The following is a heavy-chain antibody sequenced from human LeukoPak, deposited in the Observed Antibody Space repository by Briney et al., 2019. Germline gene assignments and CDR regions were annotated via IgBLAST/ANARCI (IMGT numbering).Heavy chain of an antibody. Sequence: SETLSLTCTVSGGSLSSGDYYWGWVRQPPGTGLEWIRYIYYSGSTYYNPSLKSRVTISVDTSKNQFSLKLSSVTAADTAVYYCARVDYVWGSYPGWFDPWGQGTLVTVSS. CDR1: GGSLSSGDYY. D-gene: IGHD3-16*02. V-gene: IGHV4-30-4*01. CDR3: ARVDYVWGSYPGWFDP. J-gene: IGHJ5*02. CDR2: IYYSGST.